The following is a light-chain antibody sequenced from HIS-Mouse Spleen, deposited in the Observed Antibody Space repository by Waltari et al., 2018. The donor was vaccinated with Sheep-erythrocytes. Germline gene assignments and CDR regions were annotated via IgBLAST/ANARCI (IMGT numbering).Light chain of an antibody. J-gene: IGLJ1*01. Sequence: QSALTQPASVSGSPGQSITISCTGTSSDVGGYNYVSWYQQHPGKAPKLMIDEGSTRPSGVSKRFSGSKSGNTASLTISGLQAEDEADYYCSSYTSSSTLVFGTGTKVTVL. CDR2: EGS. V-gene: IGLV2-14*01. CDR3: SSYTSSSTLV. CDR1: SSDVGGYNY.